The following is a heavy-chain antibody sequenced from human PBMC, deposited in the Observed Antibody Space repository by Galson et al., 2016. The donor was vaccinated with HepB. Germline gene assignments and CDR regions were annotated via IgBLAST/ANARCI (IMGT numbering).Heavy chain of an antibody. D-gene: IGHD4-23*01. CDR3: AHTVVMANFDY. CDR2: IYWDDDK. J-gene: IGHJ4*02. Sequence: PALVKPTQALTLTCTFSGFSLSTSGVGVGWIRQPPGKALEWLALIYWDDDKRYSPSLKSRLTITKDTSKNQVVLTMTNMDPVDTATYYCAHTVVMANFDYWGQGTLVTVSS. CDR1: GFSLSTSGVG. V-gene: IGHV2-5*02.